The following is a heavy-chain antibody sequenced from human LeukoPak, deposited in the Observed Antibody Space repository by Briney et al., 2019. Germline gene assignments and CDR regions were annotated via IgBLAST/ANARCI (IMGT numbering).Heavy chain of an antibody. CDR3: ARAGPPQVVLWYFDL. V-gene: IGHV1-2*02. J-gene: IGHJ2*01. Sequence: ASVKVSCKASGYSFTGYYIHWVRQAPGQGLEWMGWISPNSGGTNYAQNFQGRVTMTRDTSITTAYMDLSRLTLDDTATYCCARAGPPQVVLWYFDLWGRGTLVTVSS. CDR1: GYSFTGYY. D-gene: IGHD6-13*01. CDR2: ISPNSGGT.